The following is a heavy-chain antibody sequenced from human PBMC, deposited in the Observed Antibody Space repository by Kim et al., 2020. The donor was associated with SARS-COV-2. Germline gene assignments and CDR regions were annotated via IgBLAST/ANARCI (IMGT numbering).Heavy chain of an antibody. Sequence: GGSLRLSCAASGFTFSSYSMNWVRQAPGKGLEWVSSISSSSSYIYYADSVKGRFTISRDNAKNSLYLQMNSLRAEDTAVYYCARDRLRDRIVGATEGIVDYWGQGTLVTVSS. CDR1: GFTFSSYS. CDR3: ARDRLRDRIVGATEGIVDY. J-gene: IGHJ4*02. D-gene: IGHD1-26*01. CDR2: ISSSSSYI. V-gene: IGHV3-21*01.